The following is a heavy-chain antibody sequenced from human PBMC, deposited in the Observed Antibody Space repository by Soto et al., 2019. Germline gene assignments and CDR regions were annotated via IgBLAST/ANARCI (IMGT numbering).Heavy chain of an antibody. CDR2: LTPSGGET. D-gene: IGHD4-17*01. Sequence: SCKASGYTFTGHYMHWVRQAPGKGLEWVSALTPSGGETYYADSVKGRFTISRDNSMNALYRQMTSLRIEDTAVYYCAHPRGYGVFDAYDIWGQGTMVTVSS. CDR3: AHPRGYGVFDAYDI. V-gene: IGHV3-23*01. CDR1: GYTFTGHY. J-gene: IGHJ3*02.